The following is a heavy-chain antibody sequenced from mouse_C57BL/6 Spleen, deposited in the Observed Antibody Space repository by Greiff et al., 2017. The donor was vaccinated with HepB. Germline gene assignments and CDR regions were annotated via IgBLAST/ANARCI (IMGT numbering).Heavy chain of an antibody. Sequence: QVQLQQSGAELVKPGASVKLSCKASGYTFTSYWMQWVKQRPGQGLEWIGEIDPSDSYTNYNQKFKGKATLTVDTSSSTAYMQLSSLTSEDSAVYYCARPYDYYAMDYWGQGTSVTVSS. CDR3: ARPYDYYAMDY. CDR1: GYTFTSYW. CDR2: IDPSDSYT. V-gene: IGHV1-50*01. J-gene: IGHJ4*01. D-gene: IGHD6-5*01.